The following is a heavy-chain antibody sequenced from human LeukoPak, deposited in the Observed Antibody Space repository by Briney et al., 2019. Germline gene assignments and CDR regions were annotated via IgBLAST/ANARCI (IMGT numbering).Heavy chain of an antibody. Sequence: ASVKVSCKASGYTFTGYYMHWVRQAPGQGLEWMGWINPNSGGTNYAQKFQGWVTMTRDTSISIAYMELSRLRSDDTAVYYYARDITGTTGLGVDAFDIWGQGTMVTVSS. CDR3: ARDITGTTGLGVDAFDI. CDR1: GYTFTGYY. J-gene: IGHJ3*02. D-gene: IGHD1-20*01. CDR2: INPNSGGT. V-gene: IGHV1-2*04.